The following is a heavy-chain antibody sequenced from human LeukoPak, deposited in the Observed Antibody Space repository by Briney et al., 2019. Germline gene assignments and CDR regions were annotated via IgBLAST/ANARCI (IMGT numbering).Heavy chain of an antibody. CDR3: ARQLGGEGCSSTSCSAEYYFDY. V-gene: IGHV5-10-1*01. Sequence: GESLKISCKGSGYSFTSYWISWVRQMPGKGLEWMGRIDPSDSYTNYSPSFQGHVTISADKSISTAYLQWSGLKASDTAMYYCARQLGGEGCSSTSCSAEYYFDYWGQGTLVTVSS. CDR1: GYSFTSYW. CDR2: IDPSDSYT. J-gene: IGHJ4*02. D-gene: IGHD2-2*01.